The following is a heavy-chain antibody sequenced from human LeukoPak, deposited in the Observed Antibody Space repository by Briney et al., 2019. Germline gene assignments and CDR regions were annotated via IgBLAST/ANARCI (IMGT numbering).Heavy chain of an antibody. CDR3: ARDNNIVGAARFQY. CDR2: ISGDGSTT. V-gene: IGHV3-74*01. Sequence: GGSLRLSCAASGFTFSSYWMHWVRHAPGKGLVWVSRISGDGSTTHYTDSVRGRFTISRDNAVNTLYLQINGLGAEDTAVYYCARDNNIVGAARFQYWGQGTLVTVSS. D-gene: IGHD1-26*01. J-gene: IGHJ4*02. CDR1: GFTFSSYW.